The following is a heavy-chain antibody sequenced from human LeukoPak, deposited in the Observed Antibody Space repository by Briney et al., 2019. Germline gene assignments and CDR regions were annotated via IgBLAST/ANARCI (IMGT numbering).Heavy chain of an antibody. Sequence: AETLSLTCAVSGYTISSGYYWGWIRQPPGKGLEWIGSFHRSGSTYYNPSLKSRVTISADTSKNQLSLKLSSVTAADTAVYYCARGGSVPGTGYWGQGTLVTVSS. D-gene: IGHD6-19*01. V-gene: IGHV4-38-2*01. J-gene: IGHJ4*02. CDR3: ARGGSVPGTGY. CDR1: GYTISSGYY. CDR2: FHRSGST.